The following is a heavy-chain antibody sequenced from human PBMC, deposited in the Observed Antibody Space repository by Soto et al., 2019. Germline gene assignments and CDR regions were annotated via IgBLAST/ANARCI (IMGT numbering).Heavy chain of an antibody. CDR2: ISNTGTT. V-gene: IGHV4-59*01. J-gene: IGHJ2*01. CDR1: GGSISSGY. Sequence: QVQLQESGPGLLKPSETLSLTCTVSGGSISSGYWSWLRQSPGEGLEWIGHISNTGTTNYSPPLKSQVFMSVDTSKTQMSLKVSSVNTADTAVYYCARSIRSNIGFEPDWYFDLWGRVTLVTVSS. D-gene: IGHD5-12*01. CDR3: ARSIRSNIGFEPDWYFDL.